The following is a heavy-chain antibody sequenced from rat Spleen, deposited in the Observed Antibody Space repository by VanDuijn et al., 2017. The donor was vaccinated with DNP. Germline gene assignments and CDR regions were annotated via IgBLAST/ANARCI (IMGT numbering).Heavy chain of an antibody. D-gene: IGHD4-1*01. J-gene: IGHJ2*01. CDR3: ARGGYYGLDYY. CDR1: GFSLTSYN. CDR2: IWTGGST. Sequence: QVQLKESGPGLVQPSQTLSLTCTVSGFSLTSYNVHWVRQPTGKGLEWMGIIWTGGSTDYNSALKSRLSISRDTSKSQVFLKMNSLQTEDIATYYCARGGYYGLDYYWGQGVMVTVSS. V-gene: IGHV2-30*01.